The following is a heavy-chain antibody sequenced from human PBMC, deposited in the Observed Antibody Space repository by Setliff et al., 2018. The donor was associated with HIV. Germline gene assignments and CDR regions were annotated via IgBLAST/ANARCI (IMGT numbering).Heavy chain of an antibody. CDR2: IYPGDSDT. D-gene: IGHD4-17*01. CDR1: GYSFTDYW. V-gene: IGHV5-51*01. J-gene: IGHJ4*02. Sequence: PGESLKISCKGSGYSFTDYWIGWVRQMPGKGLELMGIIYPGDSDTRYSPSFQGQVTISADKSISTAYLQWSSLKASDTTMYYCATCGVTTCRYFDYWGQGTLVTVSS. CDR3: ATCGVTTCRYFDY.